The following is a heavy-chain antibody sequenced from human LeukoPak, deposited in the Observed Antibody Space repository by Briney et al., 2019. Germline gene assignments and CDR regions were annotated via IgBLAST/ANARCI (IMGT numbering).Heavy chain of an antibody. J-gene: IGHJ6*02. CDR1: GFIFSSYG. CDR2: IWYDGSNK. V-gene: IGHV3-33*01. CDR3: GRSMDV. Sequence: GGSLRLSWAASGFIFSSYGMHWVRQAPGKGLEWVAVIWYDGSNKYYVDSVKGRFTISRDNAKNSLWLQMNSLRAEDTAVYYCGRSMDVWGQGTTVTVSS.